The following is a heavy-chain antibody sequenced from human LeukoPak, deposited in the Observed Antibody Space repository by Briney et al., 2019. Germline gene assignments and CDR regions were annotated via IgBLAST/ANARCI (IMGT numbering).Heavy chain of an antibody. CDR3: ASVLRRGREANDAFDI. CDR2: INHSGST. Sequence: SETLSLTCTVSGGSISSSSYYWGWIRQPPGKGLEWIGEINHSGSTNYNPSLKSRVTISVDTSKNQFSLKLSSVTAADTAVYYCASVLRRGREANDAFDIWGQGTMVTVSS. D-gene: IGHD5-24*01. V-gene: IGHV4-39*07. CDR1: GGSISSSSYY. J-gene: IGHJ3*02.